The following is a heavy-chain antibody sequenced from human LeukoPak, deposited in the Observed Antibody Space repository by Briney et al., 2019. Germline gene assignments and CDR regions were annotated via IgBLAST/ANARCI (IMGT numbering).Heavy chain of an antibody. J-gene: IGHJ6*02. D-gene: IGHD4-11*01. CDR3: AKDRRYSNYEPGYYYYGMNV. CDR2: ISYDGSNK. V-gene: IGHV3-30*18. Sequence: GGSLRLSCAASGFTFSSYGMHWVRQAPGKGLEWVAVISYDGSNKYYADSVKGRFTISRDNSKNTLYLQMNSLRAEDTAVYYCAKDRRYSNYEPGYYYYGMNVGGQGTTVTVSS. CDR1: GFTFSSYG.